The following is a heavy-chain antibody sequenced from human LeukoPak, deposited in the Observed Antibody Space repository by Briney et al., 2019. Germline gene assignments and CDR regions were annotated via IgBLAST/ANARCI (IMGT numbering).Heavy chain of an antibody. Sequence: ASVRVSCKASGYTFNTFDINWVRRATGQGPEWMGWVNPYNDKTIYAPKSQGGVSIFCNNSINTAYMELSGLKSDHTAVYYWARGRRLRGVASRLIYYSYYMDVWGGGTTVSVSS. J-gene: IGHJ6*03. D-gene: IGHD3-10*01. V-gene: IGHV1-8*03. CDR2: VNPYNDKT. CDR1: GYTFNTFD. CDR3: ARGRRLRGVASRLIYYSYYMDV.